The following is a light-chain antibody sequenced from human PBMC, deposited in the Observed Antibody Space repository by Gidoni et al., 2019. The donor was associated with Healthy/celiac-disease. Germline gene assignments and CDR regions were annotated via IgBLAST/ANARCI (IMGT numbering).Light chain of an antibody. Sequence: AIQLTQSPSSLSASVGDRVTITCRASQGISSALALYQQKPGKDPKLLIYDASSLESGVPSRFSGSGSGTDFTLTISSLQPEDFATYYCQQFNSYLELTFGGGTKVEIK. J-gene: IGKJ4*01. V-gene: IGKV1-13*02. CDR2: DAS. CDR3: QQFNSYLELT. CDR1: QGISSA.